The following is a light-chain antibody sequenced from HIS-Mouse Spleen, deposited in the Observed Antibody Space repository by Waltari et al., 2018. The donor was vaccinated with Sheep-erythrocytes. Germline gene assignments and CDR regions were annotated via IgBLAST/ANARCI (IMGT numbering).Light chain of an antibody. CDR3: CSYAGSYNHV. CDR1: SRDVGGYHY. V-gene: IGLV2-11*01. CDR2: DVS. J-gene: IGLJ1*01. Sequence: QSALTQPRSVSGSPGQSVTISCTGTSRDVGGYHYVSWYQQHPGKAPKLMIYDVSKRPSGVPDRFSGSKSGNTASLTISGLRAEDEADYYCCSYAGSYNHVFATGTKVTVL.